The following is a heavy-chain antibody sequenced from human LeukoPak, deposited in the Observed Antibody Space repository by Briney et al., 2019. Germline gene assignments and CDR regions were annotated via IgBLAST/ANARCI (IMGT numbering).Heavy chain of an antibody. CDR2: FSGDDVST. V-gene: IGHV3-23*01. Sequence: GGSLRLSCAASGFTFSTYGMSWVRQAPGKGLEWVSAFSGDDVSTYYADSVKGRFTISRDNSKNTLYLQINSLRAGNTAVYYCAKGPYSYTSGRLLPLYMDVSGKGTTMTASS. D-gene: IGHD3-22*01. J-gene: IGHJ6*03. CDR1: GFTFSTYG. CDR3: AKGPYSYTSGRLLPLYMDV.